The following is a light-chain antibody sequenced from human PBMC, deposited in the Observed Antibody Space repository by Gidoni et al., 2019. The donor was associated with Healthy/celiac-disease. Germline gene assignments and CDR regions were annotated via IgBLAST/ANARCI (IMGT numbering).Light chain of an antibody. CDR1: SSDVGGYNY. CDR3: CSYAGSYNVV. CDR2: DVS. J-gene: IGLJ2*01. Sequence: QSALTQPRSVSGSPGQSVTISCTGTSSDVGGYNYVSWYQQPPGKAPKLMIYDVSKRPSGVPDRFSGSKSGNTASLTISGRQAEDEADYYCCSYAGSYNVVFGGGTKLTVL. V-gene: IGLV2-11*01.